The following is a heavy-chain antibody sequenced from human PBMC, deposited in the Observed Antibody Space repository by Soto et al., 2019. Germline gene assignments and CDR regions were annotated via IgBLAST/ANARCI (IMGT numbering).Heavy chain of an antibody. J-gene: IGHJ6*02. CDR1: GFTFSSYA. D-gene: IGHD3-22*01. CDR3: ARDPVIVVVTNYYYYGMDV. Sequence: GGSLRLSCAASGFTFSSYAMHWVRQAPGKGLEWVAVISYDGSNKYYADSVKGRFTISRDNSKNTLYLQMNSLRAEDTAVYYCARDPVIVVVTNYYYYGMDVWGQGTTVTVSS. V-gene: IGHV3-30-3*01. CDR2: ISYDGSNK.